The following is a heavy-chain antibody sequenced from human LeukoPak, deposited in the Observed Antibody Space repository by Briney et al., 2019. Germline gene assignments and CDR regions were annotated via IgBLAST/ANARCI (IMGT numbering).Heavy chain of an antibody. CDR2: INHSGST. V-gene: IGHV4-34*01. CDR3: ARSPYTTWSYYGMDV. CDR1: GGSFSGYY. D-gene: IGHD1-26*01. Sequence: SETLSLTCAVYGGSFSGYYWSWIRQPPGKGLEWIGEINHSGSTNYNPSLKSRVTISVDTSKNQFSLKLSSVTAADTAVYYCARSPYTTWSYYGMDVWGQGTTVTVSS. J-gene: IGHJ6*02.